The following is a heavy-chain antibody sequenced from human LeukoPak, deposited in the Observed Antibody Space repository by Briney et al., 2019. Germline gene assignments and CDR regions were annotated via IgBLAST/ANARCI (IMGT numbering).Heavy chain of an antibody. CDR1: GYTFTSYY. J-gene: IGHJ4*02. D-gene: IGHD6-19*01. Sequence: ASVKVSCKASGYTFTSYYMHWVRQAPGQGLEWMGIINPSGGSTSYARKFQGRVTMTRDTSISTAYMELSRLRSDDTAVYYCARVFKWLGQRYYFDYWGQGTLVTVSS. CDR2: INPSGGST. V-gene: IGHV1-46*01. CDR3: ARVFKWLGQRYYFDY.